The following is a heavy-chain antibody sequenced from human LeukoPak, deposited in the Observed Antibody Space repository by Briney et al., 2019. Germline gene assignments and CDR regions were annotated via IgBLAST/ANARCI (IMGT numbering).Heavy chain of an antibody. D-gene: IGHD3-22*01. Sequence: ASVKVSRKASGYTFTGYYMHWVRQAPGQGLEWMGWINPNSGGANYAQKFQGRVTMTRDTSISTAYMELSRLRSDDTAVNYCASLNYYDSSGYRRDYWGQGTLVTVSS. V-gene: IGHV1-2*02. CDR3: ASLNYYDSSGYRRDY. CDR2: INPNSGGA. J-gene: IGHJ4*02. CDR1: GYTFTGYY.